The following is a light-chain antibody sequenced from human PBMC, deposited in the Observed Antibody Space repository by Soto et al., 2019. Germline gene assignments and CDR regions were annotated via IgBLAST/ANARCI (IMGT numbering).Light chain of an antibody. V-gene: IGKV1-5*01. Sequence: DIQMTQSPSTLSGSVGGRVTITCGASQTISSWLAWYQQKPGKAPKLLIYDASSLESGVPSRFSGSGSGTEFTLTISSLQPDDFATYYCQQYTSYSWTFGQGTKVDIK. J-gene: IGKJ1*01. CDR3: QQYTSYSWT. CDR1: QTISSW. CDR2: DAS.